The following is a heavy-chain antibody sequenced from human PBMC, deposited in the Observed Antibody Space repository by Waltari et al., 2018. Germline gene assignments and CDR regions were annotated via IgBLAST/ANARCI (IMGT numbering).Heavy chain of an antibody. CDR1: GGSISSYY. Sequence: QVQLQESGPGLVKPSETLSLTCTVSGGSISSYYWSWIRQPPGKGLEWIGYIYYSGSTNSTPSLKSRVTISVDTSKNQFSLKLSSVTAADTAVYYCARVLDYGGNPADYWGQGTLVTVSS. CDR2: IYYSGST. V-gene: IGHV4-59*01. CDR3: ARVLDYGGNPADY. J-gene: IGHJ4*02. D-gene: IGHD4-17*01.